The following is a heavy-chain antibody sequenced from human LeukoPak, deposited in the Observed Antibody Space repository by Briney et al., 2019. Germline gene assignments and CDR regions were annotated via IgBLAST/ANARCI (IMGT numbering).Heavy chain of an antibody. J-gene: IGHJ4*02. V-gene: IGHV3-7*01. D-gene: IGHD2-2*01. CDR2: IDKHGNGK. CDR3: ARDPSVYCAAATCYDLDY. CDR1: GFTFSIAW. Sequence: GGSLRLSCVASGFTFSIAWVTWVRQAPGKGLEWVANIDKHGNGKYYVDSVKGRFAISRDYASNSVFLQMDSLRVEDTAVYYCARDPSVYCAAATCYDLDYWGQGTVVTVSS.